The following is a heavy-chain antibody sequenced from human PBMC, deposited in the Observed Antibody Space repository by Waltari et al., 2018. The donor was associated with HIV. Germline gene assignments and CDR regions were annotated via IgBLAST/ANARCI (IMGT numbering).Heavy chain of an antibody. Sequence: QVQLVESGGGVVQPGRSLRLSCAASGCTFSRYAMHWVRQVPGKGRVWLAAMSYDGSYKYYADFVKGRFTISRDNSKNTLYVQMNSLRAEDTAVYYCASVNPDTAITGGWFDPWGQGTLVTVSA. J-gene: IGHJ5*02. D-gene: IGHD5-18*01. V-gene: IGHV3-30*04. CDR2: MSYDGSYK. CDR3: ASVNPDTAITGGWFDP. CDR1: GCTFSRYA.